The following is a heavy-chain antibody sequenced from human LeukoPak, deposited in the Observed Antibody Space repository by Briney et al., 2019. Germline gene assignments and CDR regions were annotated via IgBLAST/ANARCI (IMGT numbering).Heavy chain of an antibody. CDR2: ISYDGSNK. CDR1: GFTFSTYG. J-gene: IGHJ4*02. D-gene: IGHD5-24*01. Sequence: PGRSLRLSCAASGFTFSTYGMHWVRQAPGKGLEWVAVISYDGSNKYYADSVKGRFTISRDNSKNTLYLQMNSLRAEGTAVYYCAKDQAIGRDGYNSLRYYFDYWGQGTLVTVSS. V-gene: IGHV3-30*18. CDR3: AKDQAIGRDGYNSLRYYFDY.